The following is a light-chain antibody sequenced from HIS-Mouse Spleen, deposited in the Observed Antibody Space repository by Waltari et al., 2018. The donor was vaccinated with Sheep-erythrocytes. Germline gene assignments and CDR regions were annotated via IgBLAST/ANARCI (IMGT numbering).Light chain of an antibody. CDR1: TRDVGGFNY. J-gene: IGLJ1*01. CDR2: DVS. V-gene: IGLV2-11*01. Sequence: QSALTQPRSVSGSPGHSVTISCTGTTRDVGGFNYVSWYQQHPGKTPKLMIDDVSKRPSGVPDRFDGTKSGKAASLSIYGRQTEKEAEYYCSSNASSYNNVVATGTKVTVL. CDR3: SSNASSYNNV.